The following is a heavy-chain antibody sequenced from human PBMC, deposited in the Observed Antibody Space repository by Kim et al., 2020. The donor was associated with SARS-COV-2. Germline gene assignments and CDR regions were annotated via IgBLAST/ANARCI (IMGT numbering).Heavy chain of an antibody. CDR2: ISYDGSNN. Sequence: GGSLRLSCAASGFTFNTYGMHWVRQAPGKGLEWVAVISYDGSNNYYADSVKGRFTISRDNSKNTLYLQMNSLRIEDTAVYYCAKLFSGSYFGYDYWGQGTLVTVSS. CDR1: GFTFNTYG. V-gene: IGHV3-30*18. D-gene: IGHD1-26*01. CDR3: AKLFSGSYFGYDY. J-gene: IGHJ4*02.